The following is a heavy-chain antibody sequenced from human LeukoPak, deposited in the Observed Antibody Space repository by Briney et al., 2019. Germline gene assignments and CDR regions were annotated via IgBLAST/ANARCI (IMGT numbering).Heavy chain of an antibody. CDR1: GGSISSSNW. CDR2: IYYSGST. V-gene: IGHV4-39*01. Sequence: YPSETLSLTCAVSGGSISSSNWWSWVRQPPGKGLEWIGSIYYSGSTYYNPSLKSRVTISVDTSKNQFSLKLSSVTAADTAVYYCARPQAVAGTFDYWGQGTLVTVSS. CDR3: ARPQAVAGTFDY. D-gene: IGHD6-19*01. J-gene: IGHJ4*02.